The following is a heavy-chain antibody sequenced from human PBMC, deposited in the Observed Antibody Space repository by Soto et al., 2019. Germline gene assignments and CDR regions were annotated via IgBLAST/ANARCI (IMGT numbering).Heavy chain of an antibody. D-gene: IGHD2-2*01. CDR3: ARDRVVPAAMTS. CDR1: GLTFSDYY. CDR2: ISSSGSTI. V-gene: IGHV3-11*01. Sequence: PGGSLRHSCAASGLTFSDYYMSGIRQAPGKGLEWVSYISSSGSTIYYADSVKGRFTISRDNAKNSLYLQMNSLRAEDTAVYYCARDRVVPAAMTSWGQGTMVTVSS. J-gene: IGHJ3*01.